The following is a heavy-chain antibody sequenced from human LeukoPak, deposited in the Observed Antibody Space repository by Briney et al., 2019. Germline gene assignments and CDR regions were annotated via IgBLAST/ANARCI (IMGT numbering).Heavy chain of an antibody. Sequence: SVKVSCKASGGTFSSYAISWVRQAPGQGLKWMGRIIPILGMANYAQKFQGRVTITADESTSTAYMELSSLRSEDTAVYYCARVSSSWIGWFDPWGQGTLVTVSS. V-gene: IGHV1-69*04. CDR1: GGTFSSYA. CDR2: IIPILGMA. CDR3: ARVSSSWIGWFDP. J-gene: IGHJ5*02. D-gene: IGHD6-13*01.